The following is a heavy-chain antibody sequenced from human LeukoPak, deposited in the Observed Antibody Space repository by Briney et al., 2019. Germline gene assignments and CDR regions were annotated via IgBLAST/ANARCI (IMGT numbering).Heavy chain of an antibody. J-gene: IGHJ4*02. CDR3: AKEACSGGSCYSVDY. D-gene: IGHD2-15*01. CDR2: ITTTGDRI. Sequence: GGSLRLSCEASGFTFSNYEMNWVRQAPGKGLEWISYITTTGDRIQYADSVKGRFTISRDNAKNTLYLQMNSLRAEDTAVYYCAKEACSGGSCYSVDYWGQGTLVTVSS. CDR1: GFTFSNYE. V-gene: IGHV3-48*03.